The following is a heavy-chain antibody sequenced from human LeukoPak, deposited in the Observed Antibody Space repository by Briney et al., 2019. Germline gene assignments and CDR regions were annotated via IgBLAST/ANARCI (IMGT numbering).Heavy chain of an antibody. CDR2: MNPNSGNT. V-gene: IGHV1-8*01. CDR1: GYTFTSYD. J-gene: IGHJ6*03. Sequence: ASVKVSCKASGYTFTSYDINWVRQATGQGLEWMGWMNPNSGNTGYAQKFQGRVTMTRNTSISTAYMELSSLRSEDTAVYYCARAVIAAGYYYMDVWGKGTTVTVSS. CDR3: ARAVIAAGYYYMDV. D-gene: IGHD6-13*01.